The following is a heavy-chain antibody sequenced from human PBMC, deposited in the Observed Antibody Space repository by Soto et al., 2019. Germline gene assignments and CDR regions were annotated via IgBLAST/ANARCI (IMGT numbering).Heavy chain of an antibody. V-gene: IGHV2-5*01. CDR3: AHSPWGAAPDY. J-gene: IGHJ4*02. CDR1: GFSVSARGVG. D-gene: IGHD3-16*01. CDR2: IYWSDDK. Sequence: SGPTLVNPTQTLTLTCALSGFSVSARGVGVGWIRQPPGKALEWLAIIYWSDDKLYRPSLQSRLTITKDTSKNQVVLTMTNMDPVDTATYYCAHSPWGAAPDYWGQGTLVTVSS.